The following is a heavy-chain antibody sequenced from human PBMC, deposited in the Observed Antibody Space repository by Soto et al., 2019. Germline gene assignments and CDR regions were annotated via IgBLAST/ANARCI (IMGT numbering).Heavy chain of an antibody. CDR3: AISQDRGGRTTFIY. J-gene: IGHJ4*02. CDR2: INWKSDI. Sequence: GGSLRLSCAVSGFTFDDNAMHWVRQAPEKGLEWVSGINWKSDIGYADSVKGRFTISRDNAENSLYLQMNSLRAEDTALYYCAISQDRGGRTTFIYWGQGTRVTVSS. D-gene: IGHD3-16*01. V-gene: IGHV3-9*01. CDR1: GFTFDDNA.